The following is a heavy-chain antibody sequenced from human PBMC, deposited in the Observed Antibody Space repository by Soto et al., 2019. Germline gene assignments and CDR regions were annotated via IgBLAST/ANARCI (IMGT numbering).Heavy chain of an antibody. D-gene: IGHD2-21*02. CDR3: ARVSVVTANYYGMDV. Sequence: KPSETLSLTCTVSGGSISSYYWSWIRQPPGKGLEWIGYIYYSGSTNYNPSLKSRVTISVDTSKNQFSLKLSSVTAADTAVYYCARVSVVTANYYGMDVWGQGTTVTVSS. CDR2: IYYSGST. CDR1: GGSISSYY. J-gene: IGHJ6*02. V-gene: IGHV4-59*01.